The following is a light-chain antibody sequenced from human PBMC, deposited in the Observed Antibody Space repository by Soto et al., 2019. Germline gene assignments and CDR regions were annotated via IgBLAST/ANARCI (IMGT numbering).Light chain of an antibody. Sequence: EIVLTQSPGTLSLSPGERATLSCRASQSVTSNYLAWYQQKPGQAPGLLIYGASTRATGIPARFSGSGSGTEFTLTISSLQSEDFAVYYCQQYNNWPSWTFGQGTKVDIK. V-gene: IGKV3-15*01. J-gene: IGKJ1*01. CDR2: GAS. CDR3: QQYNNWPSWT. CDR1: QSVTSN.